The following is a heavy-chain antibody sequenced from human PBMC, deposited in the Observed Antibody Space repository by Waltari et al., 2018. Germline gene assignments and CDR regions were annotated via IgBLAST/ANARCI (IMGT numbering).Heavy chain of an antibody. CDR3: ARQRLYFDY. CDR2: INPHSGGT. J-gene: IGHJ4*02. Sequence: QVQLVQSGAEVKKPGASVKVSCKASGYTFTGYYMHWVRQAPGQGLEWRGRINPHSGGTTYAQKFQGRVTMTRDTSISTAYMELSRLRSDDTAVYYCARQRLYFDYWGQGTLVTVSS. D-gene: IGHD6-25*01. CDR1: GYTFTGYY. V-gene: IGHV1-2*06.